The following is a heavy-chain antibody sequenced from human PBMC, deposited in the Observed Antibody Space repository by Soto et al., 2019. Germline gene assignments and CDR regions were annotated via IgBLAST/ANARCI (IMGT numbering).Heavy chain of an antibody. D-gene: IGHD1-26*01. CDR2: IKGDGSST. CDR3: ASLNSGTYKGDAVDM. V-gene: IGHV3-74*01. J-gene: IGHJ3*02. Sequence: EVQLVESGGGLVRPGGSLRLSCEASGFTFSNFWMYWVRQAPGKGLVWLSRIKGDGSSTSYADSVQGRFTISRDNAKNTVYLQMNSLRAEDTAVYYCASLNSGTYKGDAVDMWGQGTLVSVSS. CDR1: GFTFSNFW.